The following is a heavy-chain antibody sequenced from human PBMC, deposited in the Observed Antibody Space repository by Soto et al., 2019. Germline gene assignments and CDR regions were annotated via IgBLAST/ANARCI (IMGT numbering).Heavy chain of an antibody. CDR2: INPNSGGT. CDR3: AAEGTVTTGMDV. D-gene: IGHD4-17*01. V-gene: IGHV1-2*04. Sequence: ASVKVSCKASGYTFTGYYMHWVRQAPGQGLEWMGWINPNSGGTNYAQKFQGWVTITRDMSTSTAYMELSSLRSEDTAVYYCAAEGTVTTGMDVWGQGTTVTVSS. CDR1: GYTFTGYY. J-gene: IGHJ6*02.